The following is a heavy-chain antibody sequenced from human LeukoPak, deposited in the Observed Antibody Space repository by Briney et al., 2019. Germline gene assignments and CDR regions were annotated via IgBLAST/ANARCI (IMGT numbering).Heavy chain of an antibody. CDR1: GYTFTTYY. CDR2: ISTYNGNT. CDR3: ATQKRYSGSYYQFDY. V-gene: IGHV1-18*04. Sequence: ASVKVSCKASGYTFTTYYIHWVRQAPGQGLEWMGWISTYNGNTDYAQKLQGRVTMTTDTSTSTAYLELRSLRSDDTAVYYCATQKRYSGSYYQFDYWGQGTLVTVSS. D-gene: IGHD1-26*01. J-gene: IGHJ4*02.